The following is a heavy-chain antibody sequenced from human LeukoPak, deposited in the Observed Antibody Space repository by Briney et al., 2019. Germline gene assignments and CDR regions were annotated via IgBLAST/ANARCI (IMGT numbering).Heavy chain of an antibody. CDR2: IIPILGIA. CDR3: ARGPSIGCHVDY. Sequence: SVKVSCKASGGTFSSYAISWVRQAPGQGLEWMGRIIPILGIANYAQKFQGRVTITADKSTSTAYMELSSLRSEDTAVYYCARGPSIGCHVDYWGQGTLVAVSS. J-gene: IGHJ4*02. CDR1: GGTFSSYA. D-gene: IGHD2-8*01. V-gene: IGHV1-69*04.